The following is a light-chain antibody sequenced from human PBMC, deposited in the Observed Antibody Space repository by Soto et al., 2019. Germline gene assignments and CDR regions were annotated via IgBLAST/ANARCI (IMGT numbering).Light chain of an antibody. CDR2: EVS. J-gene: IGLJ1*01. V-gene: IGLV2-14*01. CDR1: SSDVGGYNY. CDR3: SSYKSSRAYV. Sequence: QSVLTQPASVSGSPGQSITISCTGTSSDVGGYNYVSWYQQQSGKAPKLMIHEVSNRPSGVSNRFSGSKSGNTASLTISGLQAKDEAHYYLSSYKSSRAYVFGIGTKVTAL.